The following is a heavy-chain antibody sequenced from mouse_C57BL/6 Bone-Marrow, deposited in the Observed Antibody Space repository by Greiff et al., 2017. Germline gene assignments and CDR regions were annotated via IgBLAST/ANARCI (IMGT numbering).Heavy chain of an antibody. Sequence: DVKLVESGGGLVKPGGSLKLSCAASGFTFRDYGMHWVRQAPEKGLEWVAYISSGSSTIYYADTVKGRFTISRDNAKNTLFLQMTSLRSEDTAMYYCARNDEDWFAYWGQGTLVTVSA. CDR1: GFTFRDYG. D-gene: IGHD2-3*01. CDR2: ISSGSSTI. J-gene: IGHJ3*01. CDR3: ARNDEDWFAY. V-gene: IGHV5-17*01.